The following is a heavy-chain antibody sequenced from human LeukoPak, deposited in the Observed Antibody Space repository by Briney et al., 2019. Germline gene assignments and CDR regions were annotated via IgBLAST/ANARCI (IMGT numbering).Heavy chain of an antibody. J-gene: IGHJ4*02. CDR2: IIPIFGTA. V-gene: IGHV1-69*05. Sequence: AVKVSCKASGGTFSSYAVSWVRQAPGQGLEWVGGIIPIFGTANYAQKFQGRVTITTDESTSTAYMELSSLRSEDTAVYYCARLDSSGWPYFDYWGQGTLVAVSS. CDR1: GGTFSSYA. D-gene: IGHD6-19*01. CDR3: ARLDSSGWPYFDY.